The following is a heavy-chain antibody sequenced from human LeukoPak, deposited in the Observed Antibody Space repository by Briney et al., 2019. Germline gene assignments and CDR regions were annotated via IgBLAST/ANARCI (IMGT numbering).Heavy chain of an antibody. Sequence: GGSLRLSCAASGFTFDDYAMHWVRQAPGKGLEWVSLISGDGGSTYYADSVKGRFTISRDNSKNSLYLQMNSLRAEDTAVYYCARVGGYSSPPGWGQGTLVTVSS. CDR2: ISGDGGST. J-gene: IGHJ4*02. D-gene: IGHD6-13*01. CDR1: GFTFDDYA. CDR3: ARVGGYSSPPG. V-gene: IGHV3-43*02.